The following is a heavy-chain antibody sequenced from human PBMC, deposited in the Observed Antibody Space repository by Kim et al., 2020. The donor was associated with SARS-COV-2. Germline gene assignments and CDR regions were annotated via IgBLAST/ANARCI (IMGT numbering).Heavy chain of an antibody. CDR1: GGSISSGGYY. CDR3: ARGGWELLYSVDY. V-gene: IGHV4-31*03. CDR2: IYYSGST. D-gene: IGHD1-26*01. Sequence: SETLSLTCTVSGGSISSGGYYWSWIRQHPGKGLEWIGYIYYSGSTYYNPSLKSRVTISVDTSKNQFSLKLSSVTAADTAVYYCARGGWELLYSVDYWGQGTLVTVSS. J-gene: IGHJ4*02.